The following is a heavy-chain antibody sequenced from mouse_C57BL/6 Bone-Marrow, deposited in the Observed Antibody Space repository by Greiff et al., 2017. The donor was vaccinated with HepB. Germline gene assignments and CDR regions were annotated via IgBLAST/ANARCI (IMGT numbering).Heavy chain of an antibody. D-gene: IGHD1-1*01. CDR1: GYTFTEYT. V-gene: IGHV1-62-2*01. CDR2: FYPGSGSI. J-gene: IGHJ4*01. Sequence: QVHVKQSGAELVKPGASVKLSCKASGYTFTEYTIHWVKQRSGQGLEWIGWFYPGSGSIKYNEKFKDKATLTADKSSSTVYMELSRLTSEDSAVYFCARHEGGSSHYYAMDYWGQGTSVTVSS. CDR3: ARHEGGSSHYYAMDY.